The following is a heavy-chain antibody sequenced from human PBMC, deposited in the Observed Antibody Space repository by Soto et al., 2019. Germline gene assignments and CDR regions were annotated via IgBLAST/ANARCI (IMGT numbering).Heavy chain of an antibody. V-gene: IGHV3-33*01. CDR3: ARGPGRDYDYYYMDV. CDR1: GFTFSSYG. D-gene: IGHD3-16*01. Sequence: QVQLVESGGGVVQPGRSLRLSCAASGFTFSSYGMHWVRQAPGKGLEWVAVIWYDGSNKYYADSVKGRFTISRDNSKNTLYLQMNSRRAEDTAVYYCARGPGRDYDYYYMDVWGKGTTVTVSS. CDR2: IWYDGSNK. J-gene: IGHJ6*03.